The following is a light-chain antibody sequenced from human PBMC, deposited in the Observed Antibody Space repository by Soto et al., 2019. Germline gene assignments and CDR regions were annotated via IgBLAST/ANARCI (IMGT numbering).Light chain of an antibody. CDR3: SSYTDRSTNTWV. V-gene: IGLV2-14*01. Sequence: QSALTQPPSASGSPGQSVTFSCTGTSSDIGDYNYVSWYQQYPGKAPKLMIYEVNNRPSGVSYRFSGSKSGNTASLTISGLQAEDEADYYCSSYTDRSTNTWVFGGGTKVTVL. CDR1: SSDIGDYNY. J-gene: IGLJ3*02. CDR2: EVN.